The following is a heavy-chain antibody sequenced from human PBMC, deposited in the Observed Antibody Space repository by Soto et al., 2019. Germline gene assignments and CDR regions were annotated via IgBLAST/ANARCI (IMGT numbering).Heavy chain of an antibody. D-gene: IGHD6-19*01. CDR1: GFTFSSYA. CDR3: AKDAVAGNGEWEWLDP. V-gene: IGHV3-23*01. J-gene: IGHJ5*02. Sequence: PGGSLRLSCAASGFTFSSYAMSWVRQAPGKGLEWVSAISGSGGSTYYADSVQGRFTISRDDSKNTLYLQMNSLRVDDTALYYCAKDAVAGNGEWEWLDPWGQGTMVTGAS. CDR2: ISGSGGST.